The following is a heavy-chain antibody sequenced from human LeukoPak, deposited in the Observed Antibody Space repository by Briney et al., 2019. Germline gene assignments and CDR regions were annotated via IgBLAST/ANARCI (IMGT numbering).Heavy chain of an antibody. CDR3: VRDLILVWTPGDDFDH. J-gene: IGHJ4*02. D-gene: IGHD3-16*01. Sequence: GGSLRLSCAASGFTFSNYWMHWVRQAPGKGLEWVSRINERATIISYADSVKGRFTISREKARNTLSLQMNSLTAEDTAVYYCVRDLILVWTPGDDFDHWGQGTLVTVSS. CDR2: INERATII. V-gene: IGHV3-74*01. CDR1: GFTFSNYW.